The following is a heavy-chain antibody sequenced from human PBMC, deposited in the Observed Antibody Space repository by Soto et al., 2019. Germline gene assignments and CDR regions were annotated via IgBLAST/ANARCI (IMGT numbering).Heavy chain of an antibody. CDR1: GGFVSSGIYY. V-gene: IGHV4-34*01. J-gene: IGHJ3*02. CDR2: MSHSGGT. CDR3: ARVERGTATTVVDAFDI. D-gene: IGHD1-1*01. Sequence: QVQLQQWGAGLLKPSETLSLTCAVYGGFVSSGIYYWSWIRQPPGKGLEWIGEMSHSGGTHFNPSLKSRVTISVDTSKNQFSLKMCSVTAADTALYYCARVERGTATTVVDAFDIWGPGTMVTVSS.